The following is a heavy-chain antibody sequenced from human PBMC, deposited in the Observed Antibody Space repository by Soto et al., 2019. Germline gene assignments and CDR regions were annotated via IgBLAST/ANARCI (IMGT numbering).Heavy chain of an antibody. V-gene: IGHV4-59*01. CDR1: GSFMDSYY. J-gene: IGHJ4*02. CDR2: VYSSGST. CDR3: ARGYSSNWFRVDY. D-gene: IGHD6-13*01. Sequence: TRSLTCTGSGSFMDSYYWSWIRQSPGKGLEYIGYVYSSGSTSYNPSLRSRLTISLDTSKTQFSLKLSSVTAADTAVYYCARGYSSNWFRVDYWGQGILVTVSP.